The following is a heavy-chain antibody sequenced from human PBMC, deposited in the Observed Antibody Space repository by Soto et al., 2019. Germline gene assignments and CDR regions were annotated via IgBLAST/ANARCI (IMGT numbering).Heavy chain of an antibody. CDR2: INAGNGNI. Sequence: PSVKVSCKASGYSFSSYVVYWVRQAPGQRLEWMGWINAGNGNIKYSQKFQGRVTMTRDTSAGTAHMEVSSLRSEDTAVYYCARWVANYGMDVWGQGTTVTVSS. CDR1: GYSFSSYV. CDR3: ARWVANYGMDV. J-gene: IGHJ6*02. V-gene: IGHV1-3*01.